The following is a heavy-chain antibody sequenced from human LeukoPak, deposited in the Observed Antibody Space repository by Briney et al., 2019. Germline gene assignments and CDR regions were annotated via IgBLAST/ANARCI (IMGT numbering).Heavy chain of an antibody. CDR3: ARLSCSSTSCQNYFDY. CDR2: IYPGDSDT. J-gene: IGHJ4*02. CDR1: GYSFTSYW. V-gene: IGHV5-51*01. Sequence: GESLKISCKGSGYSFTSYWIGWVRQMPGKGLEWMGIIYPGDSDTRYSPSFQGQVTTSADKSISTAYLQWSSLKASDTAMYYCARLSCSSTSCQNYFDYWGQGTLVTVSS. D-gene: IGHD2-2*01.